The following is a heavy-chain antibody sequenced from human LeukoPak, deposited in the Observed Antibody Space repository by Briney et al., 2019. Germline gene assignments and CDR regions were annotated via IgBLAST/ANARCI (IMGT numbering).Heavy chain of an antibody. CDR2: ISGSGGST. CDR1: GFTFSSHA. J-gene: IGHJ4*02. D-gene: IGHD2-8*02. Sequence: SGGSQRLSCAASGFTFSSHAMTWVRQAPGKGLEWVSAISGSGGSTYYADSVKGRFTISRDNSKNTLYLQMNSLRAEDTAIYYRAKDYSPRWWFHYRGQGTLVTVSS. CDR3: AKDYSPRWWFHY. V-gene: IGHV3-23*01.